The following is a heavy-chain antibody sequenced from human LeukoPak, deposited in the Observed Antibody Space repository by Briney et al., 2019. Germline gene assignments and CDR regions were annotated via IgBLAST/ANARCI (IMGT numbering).Heavy chain of an antibody. Sequence: PGGSLRLSCAASGFAFSSYSMNWVRQAPGKGLEWVSGLSGSGGSTYCAASVKGRFTISRDNSRNTLYLQMNSLRAEDTAAYYCAKCNFDSSAHFDYWGQGTLVTVSS. CDR1: GFAFSSYS. CDR2: LSGSGGST. CDR3: AKCNFDSSAHFDY. D-gene: IGHD3-22*01. J-gene: IGHJ4*02. V-gene: IGHV3-23*01.